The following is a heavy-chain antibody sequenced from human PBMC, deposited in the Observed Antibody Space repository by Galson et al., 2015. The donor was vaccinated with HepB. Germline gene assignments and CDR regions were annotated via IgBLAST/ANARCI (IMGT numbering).Heavy chain of an antibody. CDR1: GYTPTTYV. Sequence: SVKVSCKASGYTPTTYVLHWVRQAPGQRLEWMGWINVGNGNRKYSQNFQDRLTITKDTSAGTAYMELSFLRSDDTAVYYCATDQGAVGATSAFDLWGQGTMVTVSS. D-gene: IGHD1-26*01. J-gene: IGHJ3*01. CDR2: INVGNGNR. V-gene: IGHV1-3*01. CDR3: ATDQGAVGATSAFDL.